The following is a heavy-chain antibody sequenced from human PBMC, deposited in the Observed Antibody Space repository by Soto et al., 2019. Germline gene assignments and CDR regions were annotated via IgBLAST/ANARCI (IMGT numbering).Heavy chain of an antibody. D-gene: IGHD3-16*01. CDR3: APRRRGSYFDY. V-gene: IGHV2-5*02. CDR2: IYWDDDK. Sequence: QITLKESGPTLVKPTQTLTLTCTFSGFSLSTSGVGVGWIRQPPGKALEWLALIYWDDDKGYSPSLKSRLTITKDTSKNQVVLTRTNMDPVDTATYYCAPRRRGSYFDYWGKGTLVTVSS. CDR1: GFSLSTSGVG. J-gene: IGHJ4*02.